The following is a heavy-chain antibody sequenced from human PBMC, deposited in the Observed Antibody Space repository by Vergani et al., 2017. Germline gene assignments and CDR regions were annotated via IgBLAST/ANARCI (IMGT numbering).Heavy chain of an antibody. J-gene: IGHJ6*03. CDR1: CGSISSSSYY. V-gene: IGHV4-39*01. Sequence: QLQLQESGPGLVKPSETLSLTCTVSCGSISSSSYYWGWIRQPPGKGLEWIGSIYYSGGTYYNPSLKSRVTISVDTSKNQFSLKLSSVTAADTAVYYCARQRITIFGVVTQGYYMDVWGKGTTVTVSS. D-gene: IGHD3-3*01. CDR2: IYYSGGT. CDR3: ARQRITIFGVVTQGYYMDV.